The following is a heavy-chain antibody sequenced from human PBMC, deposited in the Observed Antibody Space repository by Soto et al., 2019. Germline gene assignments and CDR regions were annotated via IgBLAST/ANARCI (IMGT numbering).Heavy chain of an antibody. Sequence: SQTLSLTCAISGDSVSINSPTWDWIRQSTSIGLEWLGRTYYGSKCYNDYAVSVKGRITINPDTSNNQLSLQLNSVTPDDTAVYYCARLIGNSWLDSWGQGTLVTVSS. CDR3: ARLIGNSWLDS. CDR1: GDSVSINSPT. D-gene: IGHD2-8*01. J-gene: IGHJ5*01. V-gene: IGHV6-1*01. CDR2: TYYGSKCYN.